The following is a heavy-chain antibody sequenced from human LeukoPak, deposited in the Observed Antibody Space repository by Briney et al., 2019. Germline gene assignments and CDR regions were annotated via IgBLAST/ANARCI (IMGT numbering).Heavy chain of an antibody. J-gene: IGHJ4*02. CDR2: IIPIFGTA. CDR3: ARGREGVTSSWLDY. V-gene: IGHV1-69*06. D-gene: IGHD6-13*01. Sequence: GASVKVSCKASGGTFSSYAISGVRQAPGQGLEWMGGIIPIFGTANYAQKLQGRVTITADKSTSTAYMELSSLRSEDTAVYYCARGREGVTSSWLDYWGQGTLVTVSS. CDR1: GGTFSSYA.